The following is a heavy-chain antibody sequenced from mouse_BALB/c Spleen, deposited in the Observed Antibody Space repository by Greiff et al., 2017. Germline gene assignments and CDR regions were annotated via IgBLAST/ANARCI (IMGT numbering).Heavy chain of an antibody. V-gene: IGHV1S135*01. CDR3: ARRTDDYDDYAMDY. CDR1: GYAFTSYN. Sequence: VQLQQSGPELVKPGASVKVSCKASGYAFTSYNMYWVKPSHGKSLEWIGYIDPYNGGTSYNQKFKGKATLTVDKSSSTAYMHLNSLTSEDSAVYYCARRTDDYDDYAMDYWGQGTSVTVSS. J-gene: IGHJ4*01. D-gene: IGHD2-4*01. CDR2: IDPYNGGT.